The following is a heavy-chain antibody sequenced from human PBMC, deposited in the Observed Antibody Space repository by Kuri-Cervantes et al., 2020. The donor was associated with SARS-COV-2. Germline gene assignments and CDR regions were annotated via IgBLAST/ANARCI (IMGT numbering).Heavy chain of an antibody. J-gene: IGHJ6*02. CDR3: ARDFIFVRYCSSTSCYPVGMDV. D-gene: IGHD2-2*01. CDR1: GFTFDDYA. CDR2: ISWNSGSI. Sequence: LSLTCAASGFTFDDYAMHWVRQAPGKGLEWVSGISWNSGSIGYADSVKGRFTISRDNAKNSLYLQMNSLRAEDTALYYCARDFIFVRYCSSTSCYPVGMDVWGQGTTVTVSS. V-gene: IGHV3-9*01.